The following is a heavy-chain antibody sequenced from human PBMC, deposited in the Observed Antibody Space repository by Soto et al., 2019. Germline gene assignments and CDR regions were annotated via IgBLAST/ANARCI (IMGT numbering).Heavy chain of an antibody. Sequence: GASVKVSCKASGGTFSSYAISWVRQAPGQGLEWMGGIIPIFGTANYAQKFQGRVTITADESTSTAYMELSSLRSEDTAVYYFARVLMYYDFWSGYPGYGMDVWGQGTTVTVSS. V-gene: IGHV1-69*13. CDR1: GGTFSSYA. CDR2: IIPIFGTA. CDR3: ARVLMYYDFWSGYPGYGMDV. J-gene: IGHJ6*02. D-gene: IGHD3-3*01.